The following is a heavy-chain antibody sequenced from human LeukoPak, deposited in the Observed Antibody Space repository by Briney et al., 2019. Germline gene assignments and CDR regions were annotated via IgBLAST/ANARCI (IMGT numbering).Heavy chain of an antibody. J-gene: IGHJ5*02. D-gene: IGHD4-17*01. CDR2: IYYSGST. Sequence: ETLCLTCTVSGGSISSSSYYWGWIRQPPGKGLEWIGSIYYSGSTYYNPSLKSRVTISVDTSRNQFSLKLSSVTAADTAVYYCARTYGDYVNWFDPWGQGTMVAVSS. CDR1: GGSISSSSYY. CDR3: ARTYGDYVNWFDP. V-gene: IGHV4-39*01.